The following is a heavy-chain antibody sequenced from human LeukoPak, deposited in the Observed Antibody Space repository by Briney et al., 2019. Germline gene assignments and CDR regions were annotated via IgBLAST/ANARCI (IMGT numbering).Heavy chain of an antibody. D-gene: IGHD6-19*01. J-gene: IGHJ4*02. CDR2: TYYRSKWYN. Sequence: SQTLSLTCAISGDSVSSNTAAWNWIRQSPSRGLEWLGRTYYRSKWYNDYAVSVKSRVTINPDTSKNQFSLQLNSVTPEDTAVYYCARFLPSSGCLDYWGQGTLVTVSS. V-gene: IGHV6-1*01. CDR3: ARFLPSSGCLDY. CDR1: GDSVSSNTAA.